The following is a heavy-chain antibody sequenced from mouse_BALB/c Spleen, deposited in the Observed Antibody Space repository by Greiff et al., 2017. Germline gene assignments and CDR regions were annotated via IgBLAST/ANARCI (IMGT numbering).Heavy chain of an antibody. Sequence: QVQLQQSGAELVKPGASVKLSCKTSGYTFTSYWIQWVKQRPGQGLGWIGEIFPGTGTTYYNEKFKGKATLTIDTSSSTAYMQLSSLTSEDSAVYFCARRGITTVVARDYYAMDYWGQGTSVTVSS. J-gene: IGHJ4*01. D-gene: IGHD1-1*01. CDR1: GYTFTSYW. CDR3: ARRGITTVVARDYYAMDY. CDR2: IFPGTGTT. V-gene: IGHV1S132*01.